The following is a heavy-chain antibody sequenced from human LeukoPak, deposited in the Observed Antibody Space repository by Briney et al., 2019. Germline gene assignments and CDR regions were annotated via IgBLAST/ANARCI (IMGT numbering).Heavy chain of an antibody. CDR3: ARTDPPADWFGP. J-gene: IGHJ5*02. D-gene: IGHD6-19*01. Sequence: GGPLRLFCAASGFTVRNSYMSWVRQAPGKGLEWVSIIASSGVYTEYVDSVKGRFTISRDNSKNMLYLQMNSLAPEDTAVYYCARTDPPADWFGPWGQGTLVTVSS. CDR1: GFTVRNSY. CDR2: IASSGVYT. V-gene: IGHV3-66*03.